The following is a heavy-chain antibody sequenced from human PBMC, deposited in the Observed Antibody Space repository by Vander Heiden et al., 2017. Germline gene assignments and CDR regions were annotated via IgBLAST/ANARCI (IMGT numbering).Heavy chain of an antibody. V-gene: IGHV1-69*01. CDR2: IIPLFGTR. Sequence: HVHLEPPGAQVKKPRSSVQVSCQAYGGTFCSDAIRWLRQAPGQGREWMRGIIPLFGTRNYAQKFQGRVTCTADESADESTYTAYMELSSLRSEDTAVYYCARSPDIVVVAGATVGAFDIWGQGTTVTVSS. CDR3: ARSPDIVVVAGATVGAFDI. J-gene: IGHJ3*02. CDR1: GGTFCSDA. D-gene: IGHD2-15*01.